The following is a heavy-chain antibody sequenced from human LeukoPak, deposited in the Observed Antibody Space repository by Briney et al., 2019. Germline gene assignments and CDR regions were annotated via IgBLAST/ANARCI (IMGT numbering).Heavy chain of an antibody. CDR1: GFTFTNYA. Sequence: GGSLRLSCAASGFTFTNYAMNWVRQAPGKGLEWVATVSYDGTDTSYADSVKGRFAVFRDNSKNTLYLQMNSLRTEDTAVYYCVRVSGFCTNGVCPSFDPWGQGTLVTVSS. V-gene: IGHV3-30*09. CDR3: VRVSGFCTNGVCPSFDP. CDR2: VSYDGTDT. J-gene: IGHJ5*02. D-gene: IGHD2-8*01.